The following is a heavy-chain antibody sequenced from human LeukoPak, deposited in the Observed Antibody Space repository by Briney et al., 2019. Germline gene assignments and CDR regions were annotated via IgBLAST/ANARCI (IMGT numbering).Heavy chain of an antibody. Sequence: NPSETLSLTCTVSGGSISSYYWSWIRQPPGKGLEWIGYIYYSGSTNYNPSLKSRVTISVDTSKNQFSLKLSSVTAADTAMYYCARLDVYSSGWYDFGGGWGQGTLVTVSS. CDR1: GGSISSYY. J-gene: IGHJ4*02. V-gene: IGHV4-59*01. CDR3: ARLDVYSSGWYDFGGG. CDR2: IYYSGST. D-gene: IGHD6-19*01.